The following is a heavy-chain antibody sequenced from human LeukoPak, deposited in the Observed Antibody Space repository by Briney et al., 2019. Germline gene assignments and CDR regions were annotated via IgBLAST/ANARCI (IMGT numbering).Heavy chain of an antibody. V-gene: IGHV3-48*04. Sequence: GGSLRLSCAASGFTFSSYSMNWVRQAPGKGLEWVSYISSSSSTIYYADSVKGRFTISRDNAKNSLYLQMNSLRAEDTAVYYCARDATMVPLYYYYYMDVWGKGTTVTVSS. CDR2: ISSSSSTI. CDR3: ARDATMVPLYYYYYMDV. CDR1: GFTFSSYS. D-gene: IGHD3-10*01. J-gene: IGHJ6*03.